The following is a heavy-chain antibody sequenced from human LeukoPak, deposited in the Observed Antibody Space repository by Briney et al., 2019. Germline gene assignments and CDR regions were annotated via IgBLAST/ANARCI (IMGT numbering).Heavy chain of an antibody. CDR1: GYTFTGYY. CDR3: ARDASYIVVVPAAPTLRFDP. J-gene: IGHJ5*02. Sequence: ASVNVSCKASGYTFTGYYMHWVRQAPGQGLEWMGWINPNSGGTNYAQKFQGRVTMTRDTSISTAYMELSRLRSDDTAVYYCARDASYIVVVPAAPTLRFDPWGQGTLVTVSS. CDR2: INPNSGGT. V-gene: IGHV1-2*02. D-gene: IGHD2-2*01.